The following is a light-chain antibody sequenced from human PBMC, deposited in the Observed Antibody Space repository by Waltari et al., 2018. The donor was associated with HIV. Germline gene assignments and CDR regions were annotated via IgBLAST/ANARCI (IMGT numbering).Light chain of an antibody. Sequence: QTVVTQEPSFSVSPGGTVTLTCGLSSGSVSTSYYPRWYQQTPGQALRTLIYSTNTRSSGVPDRFSGSILGNKAALTITGAQADDESDYYCVLYMGSGIGVFGGGTKLTVL. CDR2: STN. CDR3: VLYMGSGIGV. CDR1: SGSVSTSYY. V-gene: IGLV8-61*01. J-gene: IGLJ2*01.